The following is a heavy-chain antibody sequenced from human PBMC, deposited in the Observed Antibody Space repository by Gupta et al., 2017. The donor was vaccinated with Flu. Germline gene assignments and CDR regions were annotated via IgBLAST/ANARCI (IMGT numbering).Heavy chain of an antibody. J-gene: IGHJ6*02. D-gene: IGHD2-2*01. CDR2: VSHDGGQN. CDR3: AKDRVRRSSGYGMDL. V-gene: IGHV3-30*18. Sequence: QVQLVESGGGVVQPGKSLRLSCVASGFSFSTYGMYWVRQAPGKGLEWVAVVSHDGGQNDYAESVKGRFTISRDNGKSTLYLEKKSLRSEDTALYYCAKDRVRRSSGYGMDLWGQGPTVTVSS. CDR1: GFSFSTYG.